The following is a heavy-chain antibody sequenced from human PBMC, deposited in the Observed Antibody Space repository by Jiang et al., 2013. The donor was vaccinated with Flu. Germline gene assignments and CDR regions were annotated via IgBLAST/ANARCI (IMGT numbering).Heavy chain of an antibody. D-gene: IGHD4-23*01. CDR2: INSNSGGT. CDR3: ALGPPYGANSAFDP. V-gene: IGHV1-2*04. J-gene: IGHJ5*02. Sequence: RQAPGQGLEWMGWINSNSGGTNYAQKFQGWVTMTRDTSISTAYMELSRLRSDDTAVYYCALGPPYGANSAFDPWGQGTLVTVSS.